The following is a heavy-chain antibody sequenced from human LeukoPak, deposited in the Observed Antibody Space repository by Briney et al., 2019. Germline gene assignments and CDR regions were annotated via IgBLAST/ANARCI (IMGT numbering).Heavy chain of an antibody. CDR1: GFTFSSYE. J-gene: IGHJ3*02. Sequence: GRSLRLSCAASGFTFSSYEMNCVRPAPEKGLEWVSYISGSGGTTYYADSVKGRFPISRDNAKNSLYLQMNSLRAQDTAVYYCARTRRSYYVYDAFDIWGQGTMVTVSS. CDR2: ISGSGGTT. V-gene: IGHV3-48*03. CDR3: ARTRRSYYVYDAFDI. D-gene: IGHD1-26*01.